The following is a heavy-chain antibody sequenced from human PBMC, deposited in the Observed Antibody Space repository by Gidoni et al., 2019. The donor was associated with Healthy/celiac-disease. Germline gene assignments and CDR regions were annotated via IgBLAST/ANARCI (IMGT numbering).Heavy chain of an antibody. V-gene: IGHV3-23*01. D-gene: IGHD2-15*01. Sequence: EVQLLESGGGLVQPGGSLRLSCAASGFTFSSYAMSWVRQAPGKGLEWVSAISGSGGSTYYADSVKGRFTISRDNSKNTLYLQMNSLRAEDTAVYYCAKVETLPLIVVVVAADYGMDVWGQGTTVTVSS. CDR2: ISGSGGST. J-gene: IGHJ6*02. CDR1: GFTFSSYA. CDR3: AKVETLPLIVVVVAADYGMDV.